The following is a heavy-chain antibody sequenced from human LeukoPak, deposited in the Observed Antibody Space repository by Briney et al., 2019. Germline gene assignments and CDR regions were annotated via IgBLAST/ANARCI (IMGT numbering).Heavy chain of an antibody. V-gene: IGHV1-8*01. CDR2: MNPNSGNT. CDR3: ARGYSGSYPGEATNDY. CDR1: GYTFTSHD. Sequence: GASVKISCKASGYTFTSHDINWARQATGQGLEWMGWMNPNSGNTGYAQKFQGRVTMTRNTSISTAYMELSSLRSEDTAVYYCARGYSGSYPGEATNDYWGQGTLVTVSS. J-gene: IGHJ4*02. D-gene: IGHD1-26*01.